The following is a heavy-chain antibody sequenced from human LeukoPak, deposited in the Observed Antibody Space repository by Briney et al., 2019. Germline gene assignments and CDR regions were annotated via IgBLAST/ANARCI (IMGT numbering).Heavy chain of an antibody. J-gene: IGHJ4*02. CDR3: ARRFLTEYYDSSGYGPFDY. Sequence: GGSLRLSCAGSGFTFSSYEMNWVRQAPGKGLEWVSFISSSGSTVYYADSVKGRFTISRDNAKNSLYLQMNSLRADDTAVYYCARRFLTEYYDSSGYGPFDYWGQGTLVTVSS. V-gene: IGHV3-48*03. CDR1: GFTFSSYE. CDR2: ISSSGSTV. D-gene: IGHD3-22*01.